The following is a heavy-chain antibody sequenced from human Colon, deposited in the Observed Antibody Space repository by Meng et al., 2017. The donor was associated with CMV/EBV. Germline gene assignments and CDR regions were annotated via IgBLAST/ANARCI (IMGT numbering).Heavy chain of an antibody. CDR2: IYYSGSA. D-gene: IGHD1-1*01. CDR1: SDSIRSHY. CDR3: ARGLGHASNNSHDS. Sequence: GSLRLSWTVSSDSIRSHYWSWIRQPPGKGLEWMGYIYYSGSATYSPSLRSRITISVDTSKNQFSLNLRSVTAADTAMYFCARGLGHASNNSHDSWGQGTLVTVSS. V-gene: IGHV4-59*11. J-gene: IGHJ4*02.